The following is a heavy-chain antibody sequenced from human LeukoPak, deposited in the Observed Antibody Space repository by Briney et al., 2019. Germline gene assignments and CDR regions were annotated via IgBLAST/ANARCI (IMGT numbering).Heavy chain of an antibody. J-gene: IGHJ4*02. CDR2: IYPGDSDT. CDR1: GYSFTSYW. V-gene: IGHV5-51*01. Sequence: GESLKISCKGSGYSFTSYWTGWVRQMPGKGLEWMGIIYPGDSDTRYSPSFQGQVTISADKSISTAYLQWSSLKASDTAMYYCARCSCTNGVCYRYALDYWGQGTLVTVSS. D-gene: IGHD2-8*01. CDR3: ARCSCTNGVCYRYALDY.